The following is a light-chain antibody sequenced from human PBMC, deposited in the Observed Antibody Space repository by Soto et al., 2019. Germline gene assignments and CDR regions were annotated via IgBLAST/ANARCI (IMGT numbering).Light chain of an antibody. J-gene: IGKJ4*01. CDR1: QSISGY. Sequence: EIVLTQSPATLSLSPGERATLSCRASQSISGYLAWYQHRPGRAPRLLIYDASNRATGIPDRFNGRGSGTDFTLTISSLEPEDFAVYYCQQRASWPLTFGGGTALE. CDR3: QQRASWPLT. V-gene: IGKV3-11*01. CDR2: DAS.